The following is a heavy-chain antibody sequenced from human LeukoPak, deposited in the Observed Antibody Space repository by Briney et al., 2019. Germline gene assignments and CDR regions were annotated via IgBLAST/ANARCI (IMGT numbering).Heavy chain of an antibody. CDR1: GFTFSTYA. CDR2: ISGSGGST. Sequence: PGGSLRLSCEVSGFTFSTYAMSWVRQAPGKGLEWVSVISGSGGSTYYADSVKGRFTISRDNSKNTLYLQMNSLRAEDTAVYYCAKDGSSSGYPYYMDVWGTGTTVNVSS. V-gene: IGHV3-23*01. D-gene: IGHD5-12*01. CDR3: AKDGSSSGYPYYMDV. J-gene: IGHJ6*03.